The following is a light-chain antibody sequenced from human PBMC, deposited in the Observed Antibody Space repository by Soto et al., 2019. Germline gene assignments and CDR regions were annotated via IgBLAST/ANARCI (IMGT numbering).Light chain of an antibody. V-gene: IGKV1-39*01. Sequence: DIQMTQSPSSLSASVGDRVTIVCSASQSISSYLNWYQRKPGKAXKLLVYAASSLQSGVPSRFSGSGSGTDFTLTISSLQTEDFANYYCQQSYRTPRLTFGGGTKVDIK. CDR2: AAS. CDR1: QSISSY. J-gene: IGKJ4*01. CDR3: QQSYRTPRLT.